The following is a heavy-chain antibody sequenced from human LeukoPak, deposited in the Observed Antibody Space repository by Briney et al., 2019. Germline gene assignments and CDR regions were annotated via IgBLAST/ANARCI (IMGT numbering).Heavy chain of an antibody. V-gene: IGHV1-69*02. CDR3: ARLYYDFWSGYYG. D-gene: IGHD3-3*01. CDR2: IIPILGIA. Sequence: SVKVSCKASGYTFTGYYMHWVRQAPGQGLEWMGRIIPILGIANYAQKFQGRVTITADKSTSTAYMELSSLRSEDTAVYYCARLYYDFWSGYYGWGQGTLVTVSS. CDR1: GYTFTGYY. J-gene: IGHJ4*02.